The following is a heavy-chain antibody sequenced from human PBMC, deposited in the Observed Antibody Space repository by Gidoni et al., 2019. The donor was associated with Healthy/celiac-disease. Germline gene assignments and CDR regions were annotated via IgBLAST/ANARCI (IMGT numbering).Heavy chain of an antibody. J-gene: IGHJ3*02. Sequence: QVQLQQWGAGLLKPSETLSLTCAVYGGSFSGYYWSWIRQPPGKGLEWIGEINHSGSTNDNPSLKSRVTISVDTSKNQFSLKLSSVTAADTAVYYCARGAIAVAARGAFDIWGQGTMVTVSS. D-gene: IGHD6-19*01. CDR3: ARGAIAVAARGAFDI. CDR1: GGSFSGYY. CDR2: INHSGST. V-gene: IGHV4-34*01.